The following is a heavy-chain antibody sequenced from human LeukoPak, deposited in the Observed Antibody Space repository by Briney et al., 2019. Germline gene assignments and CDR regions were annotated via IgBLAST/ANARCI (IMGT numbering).Heavy chain of an antibody. CDR1: GVPFNHYS. Sequence: PGGALRLSCAASGVPFNHYSLNCVRQPPGKGLEWISYISASGRPTYYADSVKGRFTISRDHATLYLHMDTLRSEDTALYYCASQSSSSSTRAPDFWGLGNLVTVSS. D-gene: IGHD6-6*01. V-gene: IGHV3-48*01. J-gene: IGHJ4*02. CDR3: ASQSSSSSTRAPDF. CDR2: ISASGRPT.